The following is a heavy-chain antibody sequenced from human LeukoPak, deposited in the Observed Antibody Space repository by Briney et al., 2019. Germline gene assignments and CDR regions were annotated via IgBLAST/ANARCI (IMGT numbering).Heavy chain of an antibody. Sequence: ASVKVSCKASGYTFTSYYMHWVRQAPGQGLEWMGIINPSGGSTSYAQKFQGRVTMTRDTSTSTVYMELSSLRSEDTAVYYCARDRRYYDSSGYYSLGWYFDLWGRGTLVTVSS. CDR2: INPSGGST. CDR1: GYTFTSYY. J-gene: IGHJ2*01. V-gene: IGHV1-46*01. D-gene: IGHD3-22*01. CDR3: ARDRRYYDSSGYYSLGWYFDL.